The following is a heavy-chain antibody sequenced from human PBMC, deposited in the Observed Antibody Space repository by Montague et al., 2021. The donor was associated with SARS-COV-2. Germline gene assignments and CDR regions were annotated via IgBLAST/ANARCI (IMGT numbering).Heavy chain of an antibody. Sequence: SETLSLTCTVSGGSISSYYWSWIRQPPGKGLGWMGFIYYSGRTNYNPSLKSQGTISVDTSKNQFSLKLSPVTAAATAVYYCARQRKATVVTDHFFDYWGQGTPVTVSS. J-gene: IGHJ4*02. CDR1: GGSISSYY. CDR3: ARQRKATVVTDHFFDY. V-gene: IGHV4-59*08. D-gene: IGHD4-23*01. CDR2: IYYSGRT.